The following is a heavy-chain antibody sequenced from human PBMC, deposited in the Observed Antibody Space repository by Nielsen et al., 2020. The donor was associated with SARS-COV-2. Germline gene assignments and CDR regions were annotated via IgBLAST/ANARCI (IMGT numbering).Heavy chain of an antibody. V-gene: IGHV3-53*01. Sequence: ETLSLTCAASGFTVSSNYMSWVRQAPGKGLEWVSVIYSGGSTYYADSVKGRFTISRDNAKNTLYLQMNSLRAEDTAVYYCAILMYYWGQGTLVTVSS. CDR1: GFTVSSNY. J-gene: IGHJ4*02. CDR3: AILMYY. CDR2: IYSGGST.